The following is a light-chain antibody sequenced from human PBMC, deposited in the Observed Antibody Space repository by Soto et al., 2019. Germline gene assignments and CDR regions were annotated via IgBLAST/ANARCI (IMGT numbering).Light chain of an antibody. V-gene: IGKV3-20*01. Sequence: EILLTQSPGTLSFSPGERATLSCSASQSVSSSYLAWYQQKPGQAPRLLIYGASSRATGSADRFSGRGSGTEFTLTISRLEPEDFAVYYCQQYGRSPCTFGQGTKVEIK. CDR3: QQYGRSPCT. J-gene: IGKJ1*01. CDR2: GAS. CDR1: QSVSSSY.